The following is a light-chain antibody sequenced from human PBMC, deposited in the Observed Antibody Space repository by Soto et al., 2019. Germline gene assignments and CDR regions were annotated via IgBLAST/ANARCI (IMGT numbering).Light chain of an antibody. CDR2: DNN. V-gene: IGLV1-51*01. CDR1: SSNIGNNF. J-gene: IGLJ1*01. Sequence: HSVLTQPPSVSAAPGQKVTISCSGSSSNIGNNFVTWYQQLPGTAPNLLIYDNNKRPSGIPDRFSGSQSGTSATLGITGLQTGDEAVYYCGSWDSSLTYVFGTGTKVTVL. CDR3: GSWDSSLTYV.